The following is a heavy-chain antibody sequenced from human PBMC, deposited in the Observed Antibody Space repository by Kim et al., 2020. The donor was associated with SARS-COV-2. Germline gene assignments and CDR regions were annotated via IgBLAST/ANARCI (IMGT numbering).Heavy chain of an antibody. V-gene: IGHV3-30*01. Sequence: SVKGRFTISRDNSKNTLYLQMNFLRAEDTAIYYCARDGQWFGSERTYFDYWGQGTLVTVSP. J-gene: IGHJ4*02. CDR3: ARDGQWFGSERTYFDY. D-gene: IGHD3-10*01.